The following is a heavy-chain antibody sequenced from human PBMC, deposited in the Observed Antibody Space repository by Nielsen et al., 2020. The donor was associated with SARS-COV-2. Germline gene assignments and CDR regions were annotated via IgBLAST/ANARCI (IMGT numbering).Heavy chain of an antibody. CDR2: INAGNGNI. V-gene: IGHV1-3*01. CDR3: AREKGYSGSPTPYGMDV. CDR1: GYSFTSYA. D-gene: IGHD1-26*01. Sequence: ASVKVSCKASGYSFTSYALHWVRQAPGQSLEWMGWINAGNGNIKYSQKFQGRVTITGDTSATTAYMELSSLRSEDTAVYYCAREKGYSGSPTPYGMDVWGQGTTVTVSS. J-gene: IGHJ6*02.